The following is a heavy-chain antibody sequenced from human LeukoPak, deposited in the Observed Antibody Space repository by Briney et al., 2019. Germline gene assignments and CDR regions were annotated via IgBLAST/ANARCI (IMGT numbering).Heavy chain of an antibody. V-gene: IGHV4-39*01. J-gene: IGHJ3*02. CDR1: GGSISSSSYC. CDR3: ARQREFYDINAFDI. D-gene: IGHD3-9*01. Sequence: PSETLSLTCTVSGGSISSSSYCWGWIRQPPGKGLEWIGIIYCRGSTYYNPSLKSRVTTSVDTSKNQFSLRLSSVTAADTAVYYCARQREFYDINAFDIWGQGTMVTVSS. CDR2: IYCRGST.